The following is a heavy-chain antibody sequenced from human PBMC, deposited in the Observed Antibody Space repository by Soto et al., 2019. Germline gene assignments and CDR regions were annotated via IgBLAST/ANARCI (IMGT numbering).Heavy chain of an antibody. V-gene: IGHV3-13*01. Sequence: RRLSCEASGFTFSGFDMHWVRQPTGKGLEWVSTIRTAGDTYYAVSVKGRFTISRDNAKNSLSLQMNSLRAGDTAVYFCARGQEVGAHFFDSWGQGTQVTVSS. J-gene: IGHJ4*02. CDR2: IRTAGDT. CDR3: ARGQEVGAHFFDS. CDR1: GFTFSGFD. D-gene: IGHD2-15*01.